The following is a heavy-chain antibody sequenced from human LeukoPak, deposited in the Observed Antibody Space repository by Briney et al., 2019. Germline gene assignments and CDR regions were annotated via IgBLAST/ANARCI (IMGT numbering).Heavy chain of an antibody. V-gene: IGHV4-59*11. CDR1: GGSISSHY. CDR2: IYYSGST. Sequence: SETLSLTCTVSGGSISSHYWSWIRQPPGKGLEWIGYIYYSGSTNYNPSLKSRVTISVDTSKNQFSLKLSSVTAADTAVYYCARVWTRGGYYFDYWGQGTLVTVFS. CDR3: ARVWTRGGYYFDY. D-gene: IGHD3/OR15-3a*01. J-gene: IGHJ4*02.